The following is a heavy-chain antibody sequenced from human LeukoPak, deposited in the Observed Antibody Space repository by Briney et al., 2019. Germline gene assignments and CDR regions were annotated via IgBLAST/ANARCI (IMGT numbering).Heavy chain of an antibody. D-gene: IGHD3-3*01. CDR3: ARDPRRAITVFGVVIGSYFDY. V-gene: IGHV3-23*01. CDR1: GFTFDIYA. Sequence: GGSLRLSCAGSGFTFDIYAIHWVRQAPETGLEWVAGIGGGGDDILYAESAKGRSIISRDNSKNTVYLEMKSLRAEDTARYYCARDPRRAITVFGVVIGSYFDYWGQGSLVTVSS. J-gene: IGHJ4*02. CDR2: IGGGGDDI.